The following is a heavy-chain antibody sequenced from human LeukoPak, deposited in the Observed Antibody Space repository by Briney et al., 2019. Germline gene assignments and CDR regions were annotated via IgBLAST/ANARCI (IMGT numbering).Heavy chain of an antibody. D-gene: IGHD3-10*01. V-gene: IGHV1-8*01. CDR3: ARSPRVSNYPDY. CDR2: MNPNSGNA. Sequence: ASVKVSCKASEYTFTSYDINWVRQATGQGLEWMGWMNPNSGNAVYAQKFQGRVTITADKSTSTAYMELSSLGSEDTAVYYCARSPRVSNYPDYWGQGTLVTVSS. CDR1: EYTFTSYD. J-gene: IGHJ4*02.